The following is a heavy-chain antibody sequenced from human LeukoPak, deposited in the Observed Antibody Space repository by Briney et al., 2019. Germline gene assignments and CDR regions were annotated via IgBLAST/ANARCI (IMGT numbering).Heavy chain of an antibody. CDR2: ISGSGDTT. Sequence: GGSLRLSCAASGFTFNDYAMTWVRQAPGEGLEWISSISGSGDTTEYADSVKGRFTISRDNSNNTVYLQMNSLRVDDTAMYYCARDHLGISMIVAVLDPWGLGTLVTVSS. J-gene: IGHJ5*02. V-gene: IGHV3-23*01. CDR1: GFTFNDYA. CDR3: ARDHLGISMIVAVLDP. D-gene: IGHD3-22*01.